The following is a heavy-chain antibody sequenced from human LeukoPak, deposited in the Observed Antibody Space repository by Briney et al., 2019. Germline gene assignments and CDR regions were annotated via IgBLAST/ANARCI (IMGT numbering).Heavy chain of an antibody. J-gene: IGHJ4*02. Sequence: GGSLRLSCAASGFTFSSYSMNWVRQAPGKGMEWVSSISSSSSYIYYADSVKGRFTISRDNAKNPLYLQMNSLRAEDTAVYYCARDLPYYYDSSGYYPGGFDYWGQGTLVTVSS. V-gene: IGHV3-21*01. CDR3: ARDLPYYYDSSGYYPGGFDY. D-gene: IGHD3-22*01. CDR2: ISSSSSYI. CDR1: GFTFSSYS.